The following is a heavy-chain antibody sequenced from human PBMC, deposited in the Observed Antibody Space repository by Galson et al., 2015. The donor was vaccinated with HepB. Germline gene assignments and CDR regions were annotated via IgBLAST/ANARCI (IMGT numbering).Heavy chain of an antibody. Sequence: SLRLSCAASRFTFSSYGMHWVRQAPGKGLEWLTVISYDGSNKYYADSVKGRFTISRDNSKNTLYLQMNSLKPEDTAVYYCAKDRTYYFDTSGYYYVGEYDYWGQGTLVTVSS. CDR3: AKDRTYYFDTSGYYYVGEYDY. V-gene: IGHV3-30*18. CDR1: RFTFSSYG. D-gene: IGHD3-22*01. J-gene: IGHJ4*02. CDR2: ISYDGSNK.